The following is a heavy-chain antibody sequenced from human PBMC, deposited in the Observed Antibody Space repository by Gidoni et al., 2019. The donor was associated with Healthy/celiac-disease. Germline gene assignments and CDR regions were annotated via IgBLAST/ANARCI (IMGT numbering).Heavy chain of an antibody. D-gene: IGHD3-22*01. J-gene: IGHJ4*02. CDR1: GFTFSSYE. Sequence: EVQLVESGGGLVQPGGSLRLSCAASGFTFSSYEMNWVRQAPGKGLEWVSYISSSGSTIYYADSVKGRFTISRDNAKNSLYLQMNSLRAEDTAVYYCARAVYYYDSSGYYYDGGSYFDYWGQGTLVTVSS. CDR2: ISSSGSTI. CDR3: ARAVYYYDSSGYYYDGGSYFDY. V-gene: IGHV3-48*03.